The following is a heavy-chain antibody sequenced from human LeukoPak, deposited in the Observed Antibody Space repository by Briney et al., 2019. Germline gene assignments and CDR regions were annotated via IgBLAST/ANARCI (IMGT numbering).Heavy chain of an antibody. V-gene: IGHV3-7*01. CDR1: GFTFSSYW. Sequence: GGSLRLSCAASGFTFSSYWMTWVRQAPGKGLEWVANIKQDGSYKNYVDSVEGRFTISRDNAEKSLYLQTSSLRAEDTAIYYCARLWGDATIFDLWGQGTLVTVSS. CDR3: ARLWGDATIFDL. J-gene: IGHJ4*02. CDR2: IKQDGSYK. D-gene: IGHD5-12*01.